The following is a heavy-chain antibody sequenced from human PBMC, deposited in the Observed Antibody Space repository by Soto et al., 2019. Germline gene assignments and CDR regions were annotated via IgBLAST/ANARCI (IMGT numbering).Heavy chain of an antibody. J-gene: IGHJ5*02. D-gene: IGHD2-2*01. CDR2: IYWNDDK. V-gene: IGHV2-5*01. Sequence: VSGPTLVNPTQTLTLTCTFSGFSLTTNGVGVGWIRQPPGEALEWLALIYWNDDKRYSPSLQSRLTITKDTSKDQVVLTMTNMDPADTATYYCAHSPPDYCFVTSCLAWFGPWGQGIMVTVSS. CDR1: GFSLTTNGVG. CDR3: AHSPPDYCFVTSCLAWFGP.